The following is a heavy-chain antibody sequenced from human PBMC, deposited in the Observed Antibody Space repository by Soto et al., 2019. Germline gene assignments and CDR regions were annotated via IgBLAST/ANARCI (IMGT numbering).Heavy chain of an antibody. D-gene: IGHD6-6*01. CDR3: VFSSDTFRPGRAQPKGPFYTGIDV. J-gene: IGHJ6*02. CDR1: GFTFSSSH. V-gene: IGHV3-48*02. CDR2: ISSSSVTI. Sequence: EVRLVESGGGLVQPGGSLRLSCAASGFTFSSSHMNWARQAPGRGLEWLSYISSSSVTIYYTDSVKGRFTVSRDNAKSSLYLQMNNLRDEDTARYYCVFSSDTFRPGRAQPKGPFYTGIDVWGQGTTVTVSS.